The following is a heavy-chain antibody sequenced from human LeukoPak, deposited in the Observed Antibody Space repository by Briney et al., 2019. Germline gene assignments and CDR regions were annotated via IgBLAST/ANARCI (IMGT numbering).Heavy chain of an antibody. CDR2: ISAYNGNT. Sequence: GASVKVSCKASGYTFTSYGISWVRQAPGQGLEWMGWISAYNGNTNYAQKLQGRVTMTTDTSTSTAYMELRSLRSDDTAVYYCARDLVRYDFWSGYYNFDYWGQGTLVTVSS. CDR3: ARDLVRYDFWSGYYNFDY. V-gene: IGHV1-18*01. D-gene: IGHD3-3*01. J-gene: IGHJ4*02. CDR1: GYTFTSYG.